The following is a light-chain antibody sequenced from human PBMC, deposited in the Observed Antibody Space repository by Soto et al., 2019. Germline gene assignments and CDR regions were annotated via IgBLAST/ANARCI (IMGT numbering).Light chain of an antibody. CDR1: QSIRSN. Sequence: EIVMTQSPDTLSVSPVEGATLSCRVSQSIRSNLAWYQQKPGQGPRLLIFGASTRAIGIPARFSGSGSGTDFTLTISSLQSEDFAVYYCQQYNYWPPITFGQGTRLEI. CDR2: GAS. V-gene: IGKV3-15*01. CDR3: QQYNYWPPIT. J-gene: IGKJ5*01.